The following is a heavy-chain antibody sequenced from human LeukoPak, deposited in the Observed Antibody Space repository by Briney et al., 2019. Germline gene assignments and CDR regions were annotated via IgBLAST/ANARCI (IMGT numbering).Heavy chain of an antibody. CDR1: GFTFSSYW. J-gene: IGHJ4*02. CDR3: ARVGLLWFGEPSGFDY. D-gene: IGHD3-10*01. CDR2: IKQDGSEK. Sequence: GGSLRLACAASGFTFSSYWMSWVRQAPGKGLEWVANIKQDGSEKYYVDSVKGRFTISRDNAKNSLYLQMNSLRAEDTAVYYCARVGLLWFGEPSGFDYWGQGTLVTVSS. V-gene: IGHV3-7*01.